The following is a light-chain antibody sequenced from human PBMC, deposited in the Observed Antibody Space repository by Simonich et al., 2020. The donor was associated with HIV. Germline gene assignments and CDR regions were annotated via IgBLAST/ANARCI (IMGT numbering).Light chain of an antibody. J-gene: IGKJ4*01. CDR2: GAS. CDR3: QQYNDWPT. Sequence: EIVLTQSPGTLSLSPGERATLSCRASQSVSSNLAWYQQKPGLPPRLLIYGASTRATCIPARFSGSGSGTEFTLTISSMQSEDFAVYSCQQYNDWPTFGGGTKVEIK. CDR1: QSVSSN. V-gene: IGKV3-15*01.